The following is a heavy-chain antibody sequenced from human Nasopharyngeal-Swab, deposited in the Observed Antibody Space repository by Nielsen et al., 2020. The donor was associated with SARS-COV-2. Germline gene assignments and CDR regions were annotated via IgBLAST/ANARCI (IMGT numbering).Heavy chain of an antibody. J-gene: IGHJ4*02. V-gene: IGHV3-21*01. CDR1: GFTFSSYS. CDR3: ARSGELRFLEWLNTRPDY. D-gene: IGHD3-3*01. Sequence: LSLTCAASGFTFSSYSMNWVRQAPGKGLEWVSSISSSSSYIYYADSVKGRFTISRDNAKNSLYLQMNSLRAEDTAVYYCARSGELRFLEWLNTRPDYWGQGTLVTVSS. CDR2: ISSSSSYI.